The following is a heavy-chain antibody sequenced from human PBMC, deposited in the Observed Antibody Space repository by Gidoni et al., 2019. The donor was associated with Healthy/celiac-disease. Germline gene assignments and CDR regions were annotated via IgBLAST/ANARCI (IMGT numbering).Heavy chain of an antibody. J-gene: IGHJ5*02. V-gene: IGHV2-5*02. Sequence: QITLKESGPTLVKPTQTLTLTCTFSGFSLSTSGVGVGWIRQPPGKALEWLALIYWDDDKRYSPSLKSRLTITKDTSKNQVVLTMTNMDPVDTATYYCAQFGELLWPGPTWGQGTLVTVSS. CDR3: AQFGELLWPGPT. CDR2: IYWDDDK. D-gene: IGHD3-10*01. CDR1: GFSLSTSGVG.